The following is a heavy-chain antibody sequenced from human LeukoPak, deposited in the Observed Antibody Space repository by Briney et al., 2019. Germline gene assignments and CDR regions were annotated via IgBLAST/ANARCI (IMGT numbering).Heavy chain of an antibody. CDR2: ISYDGSNK. D-gene: IGHD3-16*01. J-gene: IGHJ4*02. V-gene: IGHV3-30-3*01. Sequence: QPGRSLRLSCAASGFTFSSYAMHWVRQAPGKGLEWVAVISYDGSNKYYADSVKGRFTISRDNSKNTLYLQMNSLRAEDTAVYYWAKDQGGSFYYGAKEPLVPVP. CDR1: GFTFSSYA. CDR3: AKDQGGSFYY.